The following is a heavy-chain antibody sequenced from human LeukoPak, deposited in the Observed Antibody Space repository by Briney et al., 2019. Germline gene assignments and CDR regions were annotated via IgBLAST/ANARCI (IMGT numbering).Heavy chain of an antibody. CDR2: IHHSGST. CDR3: ARGYYDFWSGYLFDY. J-gene: IGHJ4*02. CDR1: GVSISSYY. Sequence: SETLSLTCTVSGVSISSYYWSWIRQPPGKELEWIGYIHHSGSTNSNPSLKSRVTISVDTSKNQFSLKLSSVTAADTAVYYCARGYYDFWSGYLFDYWGQGTLVTVSS. D-gene: IGHD3-3*01. V-gene: IGHV4-59*01.